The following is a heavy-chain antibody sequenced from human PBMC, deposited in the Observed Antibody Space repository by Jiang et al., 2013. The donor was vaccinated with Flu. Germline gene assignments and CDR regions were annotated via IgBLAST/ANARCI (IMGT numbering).Heavy chain of an antibody. D-gene: IGHD5-24*01. CDR3: ARGRDSAFDI. CDR2: TYYRSKWYN. Sequence: GLVKPSQTLSLTCAISGDSVSRGSTAWNWIRVSPSGGFEWLGRTYYRSKWYNDYAVSVKSRININPDTSKNQFSLHLNSVTPEDTALYYCARGRDSAFDIWGQGTMVTVSS. J-gene: IGHJ3*02. CDR1: GDSVSRGSTA. V-gene: IGHV6-1*01.